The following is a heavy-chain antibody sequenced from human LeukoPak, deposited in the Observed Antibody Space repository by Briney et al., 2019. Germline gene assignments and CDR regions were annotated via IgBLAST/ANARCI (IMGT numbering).Heavy chain of an antibody. CDR1: GGTFSSYA. J-gene: IGHJ6*03. V-gene: IGHV1-69*13. CDR3: ASHTRGGYSYYYYYMDV. Sequence: SVKVSCKASGGTFSSYAISWVRQAPGQGLEWMGGIIPIFGTANYAQKFQGRVTITADESTSTAYMELSSLRSEDTAVYYCASHTRGGYSYYYYYMDVWGKGTTVTISS. CDR2: IIPIFGTA. D-gene: IGHD5-12*01.